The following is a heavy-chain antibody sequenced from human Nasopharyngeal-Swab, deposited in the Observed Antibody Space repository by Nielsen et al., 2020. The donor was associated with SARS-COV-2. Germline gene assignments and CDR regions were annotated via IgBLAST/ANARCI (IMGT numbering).Heavy chain of an antibody. CDR1: GFTLGNYW. V-gene: IGHV3-7*01. J-gene: IGHJ4*02. D-gene: IGHD6-13*01. CDR3: VRLSIATAGVDY. CDR2: INQDGSKK. Sequence: GVLKISCAASGFTLGNYWMSWVRQAPGKGLEWVANINQDGSKKYYLDSVEGRFTISRDNPKNSLYLQMNSLRAEDTTVFYCVRLSIATAGVDYWGQGTLVTVSS.